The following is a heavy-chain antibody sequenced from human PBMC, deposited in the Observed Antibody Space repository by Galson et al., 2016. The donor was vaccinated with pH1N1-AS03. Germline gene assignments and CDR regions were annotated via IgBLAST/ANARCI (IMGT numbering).Heavy chain of an antibody. CDR2: IDNGAFNT. Sequence: SLRLSCAASGFSFSSYAMGWVRQTPGRGLECLSTIDNGAFNTYYKDSLEGRFTISRDNSKNTLYLRMNSLRADDTALYYCAKGLFDNYAGYFEYWGQGILVTVSS. V-gene: IGHV3-23*05. CDR1: GFSFSSYA. J-gene: IGHJ4*02. CDR3: AKGLFDNYAGYFEY. D-gene: IGHD4-23*01.